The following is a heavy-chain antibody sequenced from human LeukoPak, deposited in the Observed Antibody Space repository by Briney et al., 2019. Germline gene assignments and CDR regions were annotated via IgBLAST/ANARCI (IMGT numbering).Heavy chain of an antibody. D-gene: IGHD4-17*01. CDR2: ISSSGSTI. CDR1: AFTFSDYY. CDR3: ARRVYGDYPNWFDP. Sequence: GGSLRLSCAASAFTFSDYYMTWIRQAPGKGLEWVSYISSSGSTIYYADSVKGRFTISRDNAKNSLYLQMNSLRAEDTAVYYCARRVYGDYPNWFDPWGQGTLVTVSS. V-gene: IGHV3-11*04. J-gene: IGHJ5*02.